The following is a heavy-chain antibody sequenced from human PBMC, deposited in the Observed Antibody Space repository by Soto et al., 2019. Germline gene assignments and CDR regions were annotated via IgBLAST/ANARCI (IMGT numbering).Heavy chain of an antibody. V-gene: IGHV3-30*18. CDR1: GSTFSSFG. J-gene: IGHJ6*01. CDR2: MSFDGNSK. Sequence: GGSLRLSCAASGSTFSSFGMHWVRQAPGKGLEWVAVMSFDGNSKYYADSMKGRFIISRDNSKNTLYLEMNSLRAEDTAVYYCEKDKGSSLTGGMDVWGQGTTVTVSS. CDR3: EKDKGSSLTGGMDV. D-gene: IGHD3-9*01.